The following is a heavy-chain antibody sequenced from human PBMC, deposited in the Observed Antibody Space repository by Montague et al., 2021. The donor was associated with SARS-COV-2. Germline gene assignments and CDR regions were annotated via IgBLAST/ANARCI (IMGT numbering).Heavy chain of an antibody. CDR3: VRGFDY. Sequence: SETLSLTCTVSGGSIGTYYWNWIRQSPGKGLEWLGYIYYSGSTNYNPSLKSRVTISVDTSKNQFSLKLSSVTAADTAVYYCVRGFDYWGQGTLVTVSS. V-gene: IGHV4-59*01. CDR2: IYYSGST. CDR1: GGSIGTYY. J-gene: IGHJ4*02.